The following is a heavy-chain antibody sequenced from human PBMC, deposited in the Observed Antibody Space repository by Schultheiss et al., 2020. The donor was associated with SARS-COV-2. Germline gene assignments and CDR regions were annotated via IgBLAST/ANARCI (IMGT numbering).Heavy chain of an antibody. V-gene: IGHV3-7*03. J-gene: IGHJ3*02. CDR3: AKGDVEMATNVGFDI. CDR2: IKQDGSEK. D-gene: IGHD5-24*01. Sequence: GGSLRLSCAASGFTFSSYGMHWVRQAPGKGLEWVANIKQDGSEKYYVDSVKGRFTISRDNSKNTLYLQMNSLRAEDTAVYYCAKGDVEMATNVGFDIWGQGTMVTVSS. CDR1: GFTFSSYG.